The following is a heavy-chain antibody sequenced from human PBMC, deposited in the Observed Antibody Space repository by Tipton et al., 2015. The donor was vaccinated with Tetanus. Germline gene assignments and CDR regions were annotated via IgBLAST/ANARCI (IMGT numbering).Heavy chain of an antibody. CDR3: ARAAYSGSHHDQDFDY. J-gene: IGHJ4*02. Sequence: QLVQSGAEVKKPGSLVKVSCKASGGTFSSYAISWVRQAPGQGLEWMGGIIPIFGTANYAQKFQGRVTITADESTSTAYMELSSLRSEDTAVYYCARAAYSGSHHDQDFDYWGQGTLVTVSS. D-gene: IGHD1-26*01. CDR1: GGTFSSYA. V-gene: IGHV1-69*01. CDR2: IIPIFGTA.